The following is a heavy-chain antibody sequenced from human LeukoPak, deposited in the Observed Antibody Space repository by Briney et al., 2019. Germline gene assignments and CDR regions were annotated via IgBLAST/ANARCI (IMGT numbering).Heavy chain of an antibody. CDR3: TTEPRD. J-gene: IGHJ1*01. CDR1: GFKFKDSW. CDR2: IKSKTAGETT. V-gene: IGHV3-15*01. Sequence: PGGFLRLSCAASGFKFKDSWMSWVRQAPGKGLEWVGRIKSKTAGETTDYAAAVTGRFTISRDDSRNTLYLQINSLKTEDTGVYYCTTEPRDWGQGTLVTVPS.